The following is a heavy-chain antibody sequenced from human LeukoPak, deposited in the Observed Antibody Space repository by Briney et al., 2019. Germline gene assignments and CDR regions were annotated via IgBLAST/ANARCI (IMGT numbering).Heavy chain of an antibody. CDR1: GFTFSSYG. Sequence: GGSLRLSCAASGFTFSSYGMHWVRQAPGKGLEWVAFIRYDGSNKYYADSVKGRFTISRDNSKNTLYLQMNSLRAEDTAVYYCAKDLESDYYGSGNYFDYWGQGTLVTVPS. CDR3: AKDLESDYYGSGNYFDY. V-gene: IGHV3-30*02. CDR2: IRYDGSNK. D-gene: IGHD3-10*01. J-gene: IGHJ4*02.